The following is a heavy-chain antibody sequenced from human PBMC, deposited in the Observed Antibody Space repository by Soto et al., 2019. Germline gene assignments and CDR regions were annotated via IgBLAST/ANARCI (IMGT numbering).Heavy chain of an antibody. CDR1: GYTFTGYY. Sequence: ASVKVSCKASGYTFTGYYMHWVRQAPGQGLEWMGWINPNSGGTNYAQKFQGRVTMTRDTSISTAYMELSRLRSDDTAVYYCATQRGRELPVFDYWGQGTLVTVSS. CDR2: INPNSGGT. CDR3: ATQRGRELPVFDY. D-gene: IGHD1-7*01. V-gene: IGHV1-2*02. J-gene: IGHJ4*02.